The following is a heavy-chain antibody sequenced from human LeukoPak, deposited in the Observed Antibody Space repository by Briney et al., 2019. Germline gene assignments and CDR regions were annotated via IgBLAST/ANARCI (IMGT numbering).Heavy chain of an antibody. D-gene: IGHD5-12*01. V-gene: IGHV3-15*01. J-gene: IGHJ4*02. Sequence: GGSLRLSCAASGFIFSDYYMERVRQAPGKGLEWVGRIKSKTDGGTTDYAAPVKGRFTISRDDSKNTLYLQMNSLKTEDTAAYYCTTGGYSGYDHNWGQGTLVTVSS. CDR3: TTGGYSGYDHN. CDR1: GFIFSDYY. CDR2: IKSKTDGGTT.